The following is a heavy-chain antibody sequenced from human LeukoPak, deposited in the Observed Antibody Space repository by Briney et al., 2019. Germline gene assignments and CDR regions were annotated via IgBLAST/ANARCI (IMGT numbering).Heavy chain of an antibody. D-gene: IGHD3-10*01. J-gene: IGHJ3*02. CDR3: ARETMVRGVTSPHDAFDI. CDR2: IYSRGSP. Sequence: SETLSLTCSVSGGSIGTDYWSWIRQPPGRRLEWIGYIYSRGSPTYNPSLQSRVAMSVDTSKNQFSLNLSSVTAADTAVYYCARETMVRGVTSPHDAFDIWGQGTMVTVSS. V-gene: IGHV4-4*09. CDR1: GGSIGTDY.